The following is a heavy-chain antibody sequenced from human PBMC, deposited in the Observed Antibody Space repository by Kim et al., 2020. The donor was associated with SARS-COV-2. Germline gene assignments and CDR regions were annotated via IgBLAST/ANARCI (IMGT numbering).Heavy chain of an antibody. CDR1: GYTFTSYG. CDR3: ARRLYDYVWGSYLDY. D-gene: IGHD3-16*01. V-gene: IGHV1-18*01. J-gene: IGHJ4*02. Sequence: ASVKVSCKASGYTFTSYGISWVRQAPGQGLEWMGWISAYNGNTNYAQKLQGRVTMTTDTSTSTAYMELRSLRSDDTAVYYCARRLYDYVWGSYLDYWGQGTLVTVSS. CDR2: ISAYNGNT.